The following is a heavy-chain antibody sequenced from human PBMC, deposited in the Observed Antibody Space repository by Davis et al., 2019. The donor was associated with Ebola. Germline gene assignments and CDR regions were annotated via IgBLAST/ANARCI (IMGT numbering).Heavy chain of an antibody. D-gene: IGHD3-16*01. J-gene: IGHJ6*03. Sequence: PGGSLRLSCVVSGFDFTTHAMTWVRQAPGKGLEWVASLNFRGDEPFYAASVRGRFTISRDNSQKTLFLQMNTLRDDDSATYYCTKSSGGVTFDYMDAWGKGTVVTVSS. CDR3: TKSSGGVTFDYMDA. CDR1: GFDFTTHA. V-gene: IGHV3-23*01. CDR2: LNFRGDEP.